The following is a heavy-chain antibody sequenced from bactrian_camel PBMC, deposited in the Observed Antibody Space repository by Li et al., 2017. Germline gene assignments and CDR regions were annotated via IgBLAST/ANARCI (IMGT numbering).Heavy chain of an antibody. V-gene: IGHV3S53*01. Sequence: HVQLVESGGGSVQVGGSLRLSCVASGDIIGRYCMGWFRQIPDKEREGVAGIESDGSTSYADSVKGRFTISHDAAKNTLYLQMNSLKPEDTAMYYCAADALTWWIGCLNDEYNYWGQGTQVTVS. CDR2: IESDGST. CDR3: AADALTWWIGCLNDEYNY. J-gene: IGHJ4*01. CDR1: GDIIGRYC. D-gene: IGHD1*01.